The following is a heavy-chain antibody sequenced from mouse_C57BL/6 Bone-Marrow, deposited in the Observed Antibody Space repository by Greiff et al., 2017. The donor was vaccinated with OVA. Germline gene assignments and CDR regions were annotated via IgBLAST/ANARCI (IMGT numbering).Heavy chain of an antibody. CDR3: TRGPFYDYVLYWYFDV. CDR1: GYTFTDYE. J-gene: IGHJ1*03. D-gene: IGHD2-4*01. CDR2: IDPETGGT. Sequence: QVQLQQSGAELVRPGASVTLSCKASGYTFTDYEMHWVKQTPVHGLEWIGAIDPETGGTAYNQKFKGKAILTADKSSSTAYMELRSLTSEDSAVYYGTRGPFYDYVLYWYFDVWGTGTTVTVSS. V-gene: IGHV1-15*01.